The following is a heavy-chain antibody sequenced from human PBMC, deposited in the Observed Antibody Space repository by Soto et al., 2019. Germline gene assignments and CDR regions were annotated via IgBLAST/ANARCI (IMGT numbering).Heavy chain of an antibody. Sequence: GGSLRLFCTGSGFPFSAYNINWGRQAPGKGLEWVSSITVGSSHIYQPNSMKGRFTISRDDAKNSVYLQIDSLRDEDTALYYCSRSPEVGVRGAYWGQGTLVTVSS. J-gene: IGHJ4*02. V-gene: IGHV3-21*01. CDR1: GFPFSAYN. CDR2: ITVGSSHI. CDR3: SRSPEVGVRGAY. D-gene: IGHD3-16*01.